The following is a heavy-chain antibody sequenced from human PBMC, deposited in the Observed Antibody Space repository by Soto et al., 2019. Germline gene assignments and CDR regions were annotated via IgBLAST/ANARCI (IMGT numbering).Heavy chain of an antibody. J-gene: IGHJ4*02. CDR2: ISDSSTTI. D-gene: IGHD3-10*01. CDR1: GFIFSTYS. Sequence: EVQLVESGGGLVQPGGSLRLSCAASGFIFSTYSMNWVRQAPGKGLEWVSYISDSSTTIYYADSVKGRFTISRDNAKNSLYLQMNSLRDEDTAVYYCASPGVNPKWGHYDYWGQGALVTVSS. V-gene: IGHV3-48*02. CDR3: ASPGVNPKWGHYDY.